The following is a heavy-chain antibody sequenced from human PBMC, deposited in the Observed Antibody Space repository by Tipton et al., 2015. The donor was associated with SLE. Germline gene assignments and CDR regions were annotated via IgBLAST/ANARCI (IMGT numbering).Heavy chain of an antibody. CDR2: IYYTGST. V-gene: IGHV4-59*11. J-gene: IGHJ4*02. Sequence: TLSLTCTVSGVSINSHYWGWIRQPPGKGLEWIGYIYYTGSTNYNPSLKSRVTISLDTSKKQFSLNLRFVTAADTAVYYCANTEYVFFNGDFWGQGKPVTVSS. CDR3: ANTEYVFFNGDF. CDR1: GVSINSHY. D-gene: IGHD2/OR15-2a*01.